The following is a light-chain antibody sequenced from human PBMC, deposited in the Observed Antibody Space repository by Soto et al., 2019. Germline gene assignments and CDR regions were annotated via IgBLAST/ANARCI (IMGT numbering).Light chain of an antibody. J-gene: IGKJ4*01. CDR2: WAS. CDR3: QQYYSTPPT. CDR1: QSVLYTANNKNS. V-gene: IGKV4-1*01. Sequence: DIVMTQSPGSMAVFLGERATINCKSSQSVLYTANNKNSLAWYQEIPGQPPRLLIYWASVLASGVPDRFSDTGSGTDFTLTINSLQAEDVAVYYCQQYYSTPPTFGGGTKVEIK.